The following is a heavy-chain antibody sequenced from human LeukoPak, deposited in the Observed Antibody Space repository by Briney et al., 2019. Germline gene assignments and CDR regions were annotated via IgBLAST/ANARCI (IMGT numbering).Heavy chain of an antibody. CDR1: GFTFSSYA. V-gene: IGHV3-30*04. Sequence: GRSLRLSCAASGFTFSSYAMHWVRQAPGKGLEWVAVISYDGSNKYYADSVKGRFTISRDNSKNTLYLQMNSLRAEDTAVYYCANRGGLRSYALDIWGQGTMVTVSS. CDR2: ISYDGSNK. J-gene: IGHJ3*02. D-gene: IGHD1-26*01. CDR3: ANRGGLRSYALDI.